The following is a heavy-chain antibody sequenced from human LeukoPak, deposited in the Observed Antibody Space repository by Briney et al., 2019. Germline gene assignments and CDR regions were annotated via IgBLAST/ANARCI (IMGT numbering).Heavy chain of an antibody. D-gene: IGHD3-10*01. Sequence: PGGSLRLSCAASGFTFSGSAMHWVRQASGKGLEWVGHIRSKANSYATAYAASVKGRFTISRDDSKNTAYLQMNSLKTEDTAVYYCARDWTYGSGSLLWGGDAFDIWGQGTMVTVSS. V-gene: IGHV3-73*01. J-gene: IGHJ3*02. CDR3: ARDWTYGSGSLLWGGDAFDI. CDR2: IRSKANSYAT. CDR1: GFTFSGSA.